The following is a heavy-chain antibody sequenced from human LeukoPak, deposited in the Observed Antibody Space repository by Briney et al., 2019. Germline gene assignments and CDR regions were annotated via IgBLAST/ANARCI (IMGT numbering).Heavy chain of an antibody. Sequence: ASVKVSCKVSGYTLTELSMHWVRQAPGKGLEWMGGFDPEDGETIYAQRFQGRVTMTEDTSTDTAYMELSSLRSEDTAVYYCATDRVGATRRGFDYWGQGTLVTVSS. J-gene: IGHJ4*02. D-gene: IGHD1-26*01. V-gene: IGHV1-24*01. CDR2: FDPEDGET. CDR3: ATDRVGATRRGFDY. CDR1: GYTLTELS.